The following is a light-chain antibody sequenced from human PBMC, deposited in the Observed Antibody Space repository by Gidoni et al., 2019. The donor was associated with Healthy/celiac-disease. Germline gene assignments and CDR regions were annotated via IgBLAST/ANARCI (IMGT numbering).Light chain of an antibody. CDR1: QSISSW. J-gene: IGKJ2*01. Sequence: DIQMTQSPSTLSASVGDRVTITCRASQSISSWLAWYQQKPGKAPKLLIYKASSLESWVPSRFSGSGSGTEFTLTISSLQPDDFATYYCQQYNSYSPYTFXXXTKLEIK. CDR3: QQYNSYSPYT. CDR2: KAS. V-gene: IGKV1-5*03.